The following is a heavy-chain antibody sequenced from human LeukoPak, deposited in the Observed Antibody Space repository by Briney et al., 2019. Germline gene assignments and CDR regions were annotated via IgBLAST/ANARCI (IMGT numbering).Heavy chain of an antibody. Sequence: GGSLRLSCEASGFTFSTYWMHWVRQAPGKGLVWVSRINTDGSSTVYADSVKGRFTISRDSAKNTLYLQMNSLRAEDTAVYYCARYNWNYDYWGQGTLVTVSS. CDR3: ARYNWNYDY. CDR2: INTDGSST. J-gene: IGHJ4*02. D-gene: IGHD1-7*01. CDR1: GFTFSTYW. V-gene: IGHV3-74*01.